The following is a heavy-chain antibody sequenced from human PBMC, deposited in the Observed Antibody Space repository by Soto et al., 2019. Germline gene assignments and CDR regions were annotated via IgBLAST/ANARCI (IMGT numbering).Heavy chain of an antibody. CDR1: GYSISSSNW. J-gene: IGHJ4*02. V-gene: IGHV4-28*03. CDR2: IYYSGST. D-gene: IGHD3-9*01. CDR3: ARGPKGYYDILTGYYEEYYFDY. Sequence: QVQLQESGPGLVKPSDTLSLTCAVSGYSISSSNWWGWIRQPPGKGLEWIGYIYYSGSTYYNPSLESRVTMSVDTSKTQFSLKLSSVTAVDTAVYYCARGPKGYYDILTGYYEEYYFDYWGQGTLVTVSS.